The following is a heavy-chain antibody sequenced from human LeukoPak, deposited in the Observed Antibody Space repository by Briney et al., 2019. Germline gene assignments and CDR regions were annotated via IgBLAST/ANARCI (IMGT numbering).Heavy chain of an antibody. J-gene: IGHJ3*02. Sequence: ASVKVSCKASGYTFTSYGISWVRQAPGQGLEWMGWISAYNGNTNYAQKLQGRVTMTTDTSTSTAYMELRSLRSDDTAVYYCARSRAKYSGSYFQGAFDIWGQGTMVTVSS. D-gene: IGHD1-26*01. CDR3: ARSRAKYSGSYFQGAFDI. CDR1: GYTFTSYG. CDR2: ISAYNGNT. V-gene: IGHV1-18*01.